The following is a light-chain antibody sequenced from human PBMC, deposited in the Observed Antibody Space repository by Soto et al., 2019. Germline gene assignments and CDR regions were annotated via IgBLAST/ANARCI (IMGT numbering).Light chain of an antibody. CDR2: EVS. CDR1: SSDVGAYNY. CDR3: SSYTSSSTTYV. V-gene: IGLV2-14*01. Sequence: QSALTQPASVSGSPGQSITISCTGTSSDVGAYNYVSWYQQSSGKAPKLMIYEVSNRPSGVSIRFSGSKSGNTAYLTISGLQAEDEAEYYCSSYTSSSTTYVFGTGTKLTVL. J-gene: IGLJ1*01.